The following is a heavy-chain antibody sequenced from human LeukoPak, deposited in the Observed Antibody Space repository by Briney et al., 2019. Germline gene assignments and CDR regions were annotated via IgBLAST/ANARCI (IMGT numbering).Heavy chain of an antibody. CDR2: ISSSSSYI. Sequence: KPGGSLRLSCAASGFTFSSYSMNWVRQAPGKGLEWVSSISSSSSYIYYADSVKGRFTISRDNAKNSLYLQMNSLRAEDTAVYYCAREYSGSSDAFDIWDQGTMVTVSS. V-gene: IGHV3-21*01. J-gene: IGHJ3*02. CDR1: GFTFSSYS. CDR3: AREYSGSSDAFDI. D-gene: IGHD1-26*01.